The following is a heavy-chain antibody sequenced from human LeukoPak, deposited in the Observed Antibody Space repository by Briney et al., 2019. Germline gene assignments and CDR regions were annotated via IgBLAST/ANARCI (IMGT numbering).Heavy chain of an antibody. CDR2: MYYSGST. Sequence: SETLSLTCTVSGGSISSYYWSWIRQPAGKGLEWIGSMYYSGSTYYNPSLKSRVTISLDTSKNHFSLKLSSVTAADTAVYYCARDSAGKGCFDPWGQGALVTVSS. CDR3: ARDSAGKGCFDP. CDR1: GGSISSYY. V-gene: IGHV4-4*07. J-gene: IGHJ5*02. D-gene: IGHD1-1*01.